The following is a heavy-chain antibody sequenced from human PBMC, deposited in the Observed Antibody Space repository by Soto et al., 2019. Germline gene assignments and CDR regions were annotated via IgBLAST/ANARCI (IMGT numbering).Heavy chain of an antibody. CDR1: GFTFSNYG. Sequence: GGSLRLSCAASGFTFSNYGMHWVRQAPGKGLEWVATIWFDGSNQYYGDSVKGRFTISRDNSKSTLYLQMNSLRAEDTAMYYCVREKRYMNSWNYSYFGMDVWGQGTTVTVSS. V-gene: IGHV3-33*01. CDR3: VREKRYMNSWNYSYFGMDV. CDR2: IWFDGSNQ. J-gene: IGHJ6*02. D-gene: IGHD6-13*01.